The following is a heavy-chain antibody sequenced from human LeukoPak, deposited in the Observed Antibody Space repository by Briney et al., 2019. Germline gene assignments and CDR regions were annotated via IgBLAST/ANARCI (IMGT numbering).Heavy chain of an antibody. Sequence: GGSLRLSCAASGFTFSSYAMSWVRQVPGKGLEWVSAISGSGGSTYYADSVKGRFTISRDNSKNTLFLHMNSLRAEDTAVYSCAKGYYGSGSYGWFDYWGQGTLVTVSS. CDR2: ISGSGGST. V-gene: IGHV3-23*01. J-gene: IGHJ4*02. D-gene: IGHD3-10*01. CDR3: AKGYYGSGSYGWFDY. CDR1: GFTFSSYA.